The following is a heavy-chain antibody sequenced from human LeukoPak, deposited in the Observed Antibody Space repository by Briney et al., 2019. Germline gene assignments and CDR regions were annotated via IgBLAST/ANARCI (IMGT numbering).Heavy chain of an antibody. CDR3: ARAQKYQLLNNYYMDV. CDR1: GYTFISYG. CDR2: ISPYTTKT. V-gene: IGHV1-18*01. Sequence: ASVKVSCKASGYTFISYGITWVRQAPGQGLEWMGWISPYTTKTNYAQSLQGRVTMTTDTSTSTAYMELRSLRSDDTAVYYCARAQKYQLLNNYYMDVWGKGTTVTVSS. D-gene: IGHD2-2*01. J-gene: IGHJ6*03.